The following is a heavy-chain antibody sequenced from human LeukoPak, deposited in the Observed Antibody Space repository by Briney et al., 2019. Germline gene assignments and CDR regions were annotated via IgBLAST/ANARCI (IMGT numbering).Heavy chain of an antibody. J-gene: IGHJ6*02. CDR1: GFTFSSYS. Sequence: GSLRLSCAASGFTFSSYSMNWVRQAPGKGLEWIGEINYSGSTNYNPSLKSRVTISVDTSKNQFSLKLSSVTAADTAVYYCARRNTVSYYYYGMDVWGQGTTVTVSS. V-gene: IGHV4-34*01. CDR2: INYSGST. D-gene: IGHD4-17*01. CDR3: ARRNTVSYYYYGMDV.